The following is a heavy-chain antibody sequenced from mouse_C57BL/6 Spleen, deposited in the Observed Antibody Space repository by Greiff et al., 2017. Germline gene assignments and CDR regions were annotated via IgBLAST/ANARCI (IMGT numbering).Heavy chain of an antibody. CDR3: ARGGTTVHRYSMDY. D-gene: IGHD1-1*01. CDR2: IDPSDSYT. CDR1: GYTFTSSW. J-gene: IGHJ4*01. V-gene: IGHV1-69*01. Sequence: VQLQQPGAELVMPGASVKLSCKASGYTFTSSWMHWVKQRPGQGLEWIGEIDPSDSYTNYNQKFKGKSTLTVDKSSSTAYMQLSSLTSEDSAVYYCARGGTTVHRYSMDYWGQGTPGTVSS.